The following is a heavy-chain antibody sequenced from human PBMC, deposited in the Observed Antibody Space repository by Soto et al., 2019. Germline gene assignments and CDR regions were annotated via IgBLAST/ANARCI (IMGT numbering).Heavy chain of an antibody. CDR3: AKGSGPYYFYGMDV. J-gene: IGHJ6*02. D-gene: IGHD3-10*01. Sequence: SGGSLRLSCAASGFTFDDYSMHWVRLPPGKGLEWVSGISWNNGRIYYADSVKGRFTISRDNAKNSLYLEMNSLRADDTALYYCAKGSGPYYFYGMDVWGQGTTVTVSS. CDR2: ISWNNGRI. CDR1: GFTFDDYS. V-gene: IGHV3-9*01.